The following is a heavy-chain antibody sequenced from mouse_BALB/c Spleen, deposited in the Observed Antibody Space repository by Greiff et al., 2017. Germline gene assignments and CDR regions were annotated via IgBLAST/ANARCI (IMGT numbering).Heavy chain of an antibody. V-gene: IGHV1S56*01. CDR2: IYPGNVNT. Sequence: VQLQQSGPELVKPGASVRISCKASGYTFTSYYIHWVKQRPGQGLEWIGWIYPGNVNTKYNEKFKGKATLTADKSSSTAYMQLSSLTSEDSAVYFCARTYGSSQGFAYWGQGTLVTVSA. CDR1: GYTFTSYY. J-gene: IGHJ3*01. CDR3: ARTYGSSQGFAY. D-gene: IGHD1-1*01.